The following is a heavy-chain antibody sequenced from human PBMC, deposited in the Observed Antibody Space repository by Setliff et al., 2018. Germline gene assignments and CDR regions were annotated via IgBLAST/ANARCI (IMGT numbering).Heavy chain of an antibody. CDR2: IIPIFGTA. V-gene: IGHV1-69*13. CDR1: GGTSSTYA. J-gene: IGHJ6*02. D-gene: IGHD2-2*01. CDR3: ARGEDIVVVPAGFDDYSNYEDYYYGMDV. Sequence: ASVKVSCKASGGTSSTYAISWVRQAPGQGLEWMGGIIPIFGTANYAQKFQGRVTITADESTSTAYMELSSLRSEDTAVYYCARGEDIVVVPAGFDDYSNYEDYYYGMDVWGQGTTVTVSS.